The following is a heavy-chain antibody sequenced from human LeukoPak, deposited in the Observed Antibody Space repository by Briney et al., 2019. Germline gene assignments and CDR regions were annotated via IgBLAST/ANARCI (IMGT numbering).Heavy chain of an antibody. V-gene: IGHV3-48*01. CDR1: GFTFSSYS. J-gene: IGHJ4*02. D-gene: IGHD4-17*01. CDR3: ARDSYGE. Sequence: GGSLRLSCAASGFTFSSYSMNWVRQAPGKGLEWVSYISSGSSTIYYADSVKGRFTISRDNAKNSLYLQMNSLRAEDTAVYYCARDSYGEGGQGTLVTVSS. CDR2: ISSGSSTI.